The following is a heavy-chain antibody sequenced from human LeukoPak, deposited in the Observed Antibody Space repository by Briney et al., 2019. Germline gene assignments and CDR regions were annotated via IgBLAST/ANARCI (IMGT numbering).Heavy chain of an antibody. CDR1: GYTFTSYA. V-gene: IGHV1-3*01. Sequence: ASVKVSCKASGYTFTSYAMHWVRQAPGQRLEWMGWINAGNGNTKYSQKFQGRVTITRDTSASTAYMELSSLRSDDTAVYYCARDMYYYDSSGYLGDYWGQGTLVTVSS. J-gene: IGHJ4*02. CDR2: INAGNGNT. CDR3: ARDMYYYDSSGYLGDY. D-gene: IGHD3-22*01.